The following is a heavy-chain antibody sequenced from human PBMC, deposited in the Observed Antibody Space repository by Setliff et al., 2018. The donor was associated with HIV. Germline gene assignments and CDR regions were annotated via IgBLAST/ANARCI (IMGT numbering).Heavy chain of an antibody. D-gene: IGHD3-22*01. V-gene: IGHV4-34*01. Sequence: SETLSLTCAVYGGSFSGYYWSWIRQPPGKGLEWIGEINHSGSTNYNPSLKSRVTISVDTSKNQFSLKLRSVTAADTAVYYCARVSDYYDSSGYLGAFDIWVQGTMVTVSS. CDR3: ARVSDYYDSSGYLGAFDI. CDR1: GGSFSGYY. J-gene: IGHJ3*02. CDR2: INHSGST.